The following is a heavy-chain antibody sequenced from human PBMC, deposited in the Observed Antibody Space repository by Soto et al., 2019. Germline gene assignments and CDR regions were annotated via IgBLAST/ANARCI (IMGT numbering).Heavy chain of an antibody. V-gene: IGHV1-46*01. J-gene: IGHJ4*02. Sequence: ASVKVSCKAPADTFTSYYIHWVRQAPGQGLEWMGIINPSGGSTSYAQKFQGRVTMTRDTSTSTVYMELSSLRSEDTAVYYCATEGLDGIDYWGQGTLVTVSS. D-gene: IGHD1-1*01. CDR2: INPSGGST. CDR1: ADTFTSYY. CDR3: ATEGLDGIDY.